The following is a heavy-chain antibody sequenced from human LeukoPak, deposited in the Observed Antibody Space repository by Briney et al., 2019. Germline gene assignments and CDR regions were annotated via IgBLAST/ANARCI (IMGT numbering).Heavy chain of an antibody. CDR2: ISGSGGST. Sequence: GGSLRLSCAASGFTLSSYAMSWVRQAPGKGLEWVSAISGSGGSTYYADSVKGRFTISRDNYKNTLYLQMNSLRAEDTAVYYCAKDPRNLGYCSSTSCPIGDDYWGQGTLVTVSS. V-gene: IGHV3-23*01. J-gene: IGHJ4*02. CDR3: AKDPRNLGYCSSTSCPIGDDY. CDR1: GFTLSSYA. D-gene: IGHD2-2*01.